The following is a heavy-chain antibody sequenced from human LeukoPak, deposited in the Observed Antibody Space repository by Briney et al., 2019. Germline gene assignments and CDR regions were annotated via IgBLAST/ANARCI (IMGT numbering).Heavy chain of an antibody. CDR1: GFSFTNSW. V-gene: IGHV3-7*01. D-gene: IGHD3-9*01. CDR3: ARVSGFDWFSDY. Sequence: PGGSLRLSCAASGFSFTNSWMTWVRQAPGKGLEWVANIKQDGSDKYYVESVKGRFTISRDNAKNSLYLQMNSLRAEDTAVYYCARVSGFDWFSDYWGQGTLVTVSS. J-gene: IGHJ4*02. CDR2: IKQDGSDK.